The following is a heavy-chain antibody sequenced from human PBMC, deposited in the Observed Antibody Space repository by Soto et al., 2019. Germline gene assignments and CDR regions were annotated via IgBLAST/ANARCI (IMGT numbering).Heavy chain of an antibody. D-gene: IGHD3-22*01. CDR2: IYSGGST. J-gene: IGHJ3*02. V-gene: IGHV3-66*01. Sequence: GGSLRLSCAASGFPVSSKHMSWVRQAPGRGPEWFSVIYSGGSTYYADYVKGRFTISRDNSKNTLYLQMNSLRAEDTAVYYCARYFFFYEDLYPDALDIWGQGTMVTV. CDR1: GFPVSSKH. CDR3: ARYFFFYEDLYPDALDI.